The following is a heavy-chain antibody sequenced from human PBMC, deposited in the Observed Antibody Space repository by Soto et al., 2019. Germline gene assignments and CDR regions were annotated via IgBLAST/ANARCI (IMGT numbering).Heavy chain of an antibody. V-gene: IGHV3-11*01. CDR1: GFTFSDYY. CDR3: AGGSSYIVVVVAVTLDH. CDR2: ISDSGSTI. D-gene: IGHD2-15*01. Sequence: GGSLRLSCAASGFTFSDYYMTWVRQAPGKGLEWVSYISDSGSTIYYADSVKGRFTISRDNAKNSLYLQMNSLGDEDTAVYSCAGGSSYIVVVVAVTLDHWGQGTQVTVSS. J-gene: IGHJ4*02.